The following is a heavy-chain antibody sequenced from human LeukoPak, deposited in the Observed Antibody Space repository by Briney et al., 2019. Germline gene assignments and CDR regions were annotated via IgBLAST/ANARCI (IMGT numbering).Heavy chain of an antibody. CDR3: ATEWELPRYHDAFDI. J-gene: IGHJ3*02. D-gene: IGHD1-26*01. CDR2: IRYDGSNK. V-gene: IGHV3-30*02. CDR1: GFTFSSYG. Sequence: TGGSLRLSCAASGFTFSSYGMHWVCQAPGKGLEWVAFIRYDGSNKYYADSVKGRFTISRDNSKNTLYLQMNSLRAEDTAVYYCATEWELPRYHDAFDIWGQGTMVTVSS.